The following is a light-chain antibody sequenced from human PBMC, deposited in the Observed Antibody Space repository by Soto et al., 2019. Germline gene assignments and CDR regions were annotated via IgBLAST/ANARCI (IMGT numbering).Light chain of an antibody. J-gene: IGKJ2*01. CDR3: QQYNSYSMYT. CDR2: DAS. V-gene: IGKV1-5*01. CDR1: QSISSW. Sequence: DIQMTQSPSTLSASVGDRVTITCRASQSISSWLAWYQQKPGKAPKLLIYDASSLESGVPPRFSGSGSGTEFTLTISSLQPDDFATYCCQQYNSYSMYTFGQGTKLEI.